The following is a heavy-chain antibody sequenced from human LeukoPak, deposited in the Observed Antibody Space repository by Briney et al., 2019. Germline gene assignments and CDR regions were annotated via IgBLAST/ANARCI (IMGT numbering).Heavy chain of an antibody. V-gene: IGHV3-23*01. CDR2: ISGSGGST. J-gene: IGHJ6*02. D-gene: IGHD6-13*01. CDR1: GFTFSSYA. CDR3: AKGIAAAVVYYGMDV. Sequence: GGSLRLSCAASGFTFSSYAMSWVRQAPGKGLEWASAISGSGGSTYYADSVKGRFTISRDNSKNTLYLQMNSLRAEDTAVYYCAKGIAAAVVYYGMDVWGQGTTVTVSS.